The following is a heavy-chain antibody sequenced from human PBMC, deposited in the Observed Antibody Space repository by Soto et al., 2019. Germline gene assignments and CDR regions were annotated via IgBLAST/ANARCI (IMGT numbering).Heavy chain of an antibody. J-gene: IGHJ6*02. CDR2: INPNSGGT. Sequence: ASVKVSCKASGYTFTGYYMHWVRQAPGQGLEWMGWINPNSGGTNYAQKFQGWVTMTRDTSISTAYMELSRLRSDDTAVYYCARESIILVRGVSGYCDVMDVWGQGSTV. CDR1: GYTFTGYY. CDR3: ARESIILVRGVSGYCDVMDV. D-gene: IGHD3-10*01. V-gene: IGHV1-2*04.